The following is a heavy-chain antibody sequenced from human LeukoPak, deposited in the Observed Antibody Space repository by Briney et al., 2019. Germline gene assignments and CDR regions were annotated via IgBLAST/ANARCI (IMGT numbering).Heavy chain of an antibody. J-gene: IGHJ6*02. CDR2: IYSGGST. D-gene: IGHD3-10*01. Sequence: GGSLRLSCAASGFTVSSNYMSWVRQAPGKGLERVSVIYSGGSTYYADSVKGRFTISRDNSKNTLYLQMNSLRAEDTAVYYCARDFRQALWFGELDGMDVWGQGTTVTVSS. CDR3: ARDFRQALWFGELDGMDV. V-gene: IGHV3-53*01. CDR1: GFTVSSNY.